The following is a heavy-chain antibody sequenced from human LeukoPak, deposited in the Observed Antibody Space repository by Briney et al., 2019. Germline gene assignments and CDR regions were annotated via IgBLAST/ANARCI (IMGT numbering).Heavy chain of an antibody. CDR2: ISSSSSYI. CDR3: ARDLDTAFDY. D-gene: IGHD5-18*01. V-gene: IGHV3-21*01. CDR1: GFTFSSYS. J-gene: IGHJ4*02. Sequence: GGSLRLSCTASGFTFSSYSMNWVRQAPGKGLEWVSSISSSSSYIYYADSVKGRFTISRDNAKNSLYLQMNSLRAEDTAVYYCARDLDTAFDYWGQGTLVTVSS.